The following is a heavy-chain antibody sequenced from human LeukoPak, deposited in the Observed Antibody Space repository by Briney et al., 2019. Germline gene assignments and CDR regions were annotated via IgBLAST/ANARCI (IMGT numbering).Heavy chain of an antibody. Sequence: GGSLRLSCAASGFTFSSYDMSWVRQAPGKGLEWVSAISGSGGSTYYADSVKGRFTISRDNSKNTLYLQMNSLRAEDTAVYYCAKDPGQVVIHPDAFDIWGQGTMVTVSS. V-gene: IGHV3-23*01. D-gene: IGHD3-22*01. CDR1: GFTFSSYD. J-gene: IGHJ3*02. CDR2: ISGSGGST. CDR3: AKDPGQVVIHPDAFDI.